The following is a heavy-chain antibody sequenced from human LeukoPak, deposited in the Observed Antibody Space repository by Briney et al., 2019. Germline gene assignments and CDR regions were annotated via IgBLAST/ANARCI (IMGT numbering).Heavy chain of an antibody. D-gene: IGHD2-2*03. J-gene: IGHJ3*02. V-gene: IGHV3-21*01. CDR2: ISSSSSYI. CDR1: GFTFSSSA. Sequence: GGSLRLSCAASGFTFSSSAMDWAGQAPGKGLEWVSSISSSSSYIYYADSVKGRFTISRDNAKNSLYLQMNSLRAEDTAVYYCARDLDIVAIGGAFDIWGQGTMVTVSS. CDR3: ARDLDIVAIGGAFDI.